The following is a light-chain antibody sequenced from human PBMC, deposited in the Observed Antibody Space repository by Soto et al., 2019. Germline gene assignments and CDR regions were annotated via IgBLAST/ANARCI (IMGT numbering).Light chain of an antibody. CDR2: GEY. J-gene: IGKJ5*01. CDR3: KHYHDWQIT. CDR1: QSVSIN. V-gene: IGKV3-15*01. Sequence: EIMMTHSPAILSASTVEIANLSGSASQSVSINLAWYQQKHDQVPRLLIYGEYSRATGVPARFSASGSEKEFTITIRSLQYEDFEVYVCKHYHDWQITCGNGPRRALK.